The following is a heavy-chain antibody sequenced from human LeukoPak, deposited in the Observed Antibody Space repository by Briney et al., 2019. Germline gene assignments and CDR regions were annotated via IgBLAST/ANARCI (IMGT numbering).Heavy chain of an antibody. CDR3: AKTKGDYEYWSGYYKYYFDY. CDR1: GFTFSSYA. Sequence: GGSLRLSCAASGFTFSSYAMSWVRQAPGKGLEWVSAISGSGGSTYYADSVKGRFTISRDNSENTLYLQMNSLRAEDTALYYCAKTKGDYEYWSGYYKYYFDYWGQGTLVTVSS. V-gene: IGHV3-23*01. J-gene: IGHJ4*02. CDR2: ISGSGGST. D-gene: IGHD3-3*01.